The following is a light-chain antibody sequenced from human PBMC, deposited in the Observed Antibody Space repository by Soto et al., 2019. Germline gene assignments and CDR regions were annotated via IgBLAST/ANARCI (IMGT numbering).Light chain of an antibody. Sequence: EIVLTHSPGTLSLSPGERATLSCRASQSVSSSYLAWYQQKPGQAPRLLIYGASSRATGIPDRFSGSGSGTDFTLTISRLEPEDFAVYYCLQGSTFGQGTK. CDR1: QSVSSSY. CDR3: LQGST. V-gene: IGKV3-20*01. J-gene: IGKJ2*01. CDR2: GAS.